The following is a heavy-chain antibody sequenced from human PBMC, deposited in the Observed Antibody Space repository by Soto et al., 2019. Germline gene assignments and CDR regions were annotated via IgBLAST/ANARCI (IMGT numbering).Heavy chain of an antibody. CDR3: ARGQNDFWSGYPVVWRRGFDI. Sequence: ETLSLSCAVYGVSFSGYYLSWIRHPPGKGLEWIGEINHSGSTNYNPSLKSRVTISVDTSKNQFSLKLSSVTAADTAVYYCARGQNDFWSGYPVVWRRGFDIWGEGTMVTVSS. V-gene: IGHV4-34*01. CDR2: INHSGST. J-gene: IGHJ3*02. D-gene: IGHD3-3*01. CDR1: GVSFSGYY.